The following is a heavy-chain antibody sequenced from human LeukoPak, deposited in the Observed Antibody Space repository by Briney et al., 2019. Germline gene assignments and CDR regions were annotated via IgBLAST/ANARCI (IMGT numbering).Heavy chain of an antibody. CDR3: AREIAVAGSDAFDI. Sequence: PGGSLRLSCAASGFTFDDYAMHWVRQAPGKGLEWVSGISWNSGSIGYADSVKGRFTISRDNAKNSLYLQMNSLRAEDTAVYYCAREIAVAGSDAFDIWGQGTMVTVSS. D-gene: IGHD6-19*01. J-gene: IGHJ3*02. CDR2: ISWNSGSI. V-gene: IGHV3-9*01. CDR1: GFTFDDYA.